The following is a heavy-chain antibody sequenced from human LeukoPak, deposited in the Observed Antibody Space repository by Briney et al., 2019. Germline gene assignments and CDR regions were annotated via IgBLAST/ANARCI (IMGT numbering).Heavy chain of an antibody. V-gene: IGHV4-38-2*01. Sequence: KPSEALSLTCAVSGYSISSGYYWGWIRQPPGKGLEWIGSIYYSGSTYYNPSLKSRVTISVDTSKNQCALKLSSVTAADTAVYYCARHYLTTSFDYWGQGTLVTVSS. D-gene: IGHD1-1*01. CDR2: IYYSGST. CDR1: GYSISSGYY. CDR3: ARHYLTTSFDY. J-gene: IGHJ4*02.